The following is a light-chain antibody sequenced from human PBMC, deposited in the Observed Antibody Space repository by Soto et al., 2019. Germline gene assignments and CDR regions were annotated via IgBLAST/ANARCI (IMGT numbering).Light chain of an antibody. CDR2: GAS. J-gene: IGKJ1*01. V-gene: IGKV3-20*01. CDR1: QSVSSNY. Sequence: EIVLTQSPGTLSLSPGERATLSCRASQSVSSNYLAWYQQKPGQAPRLLIYGASSRATGIPDRFSGSESGTDFTLTISTLEPDDFAVYFCQQYGSSPWTFGQGTKVEIK. CDR3: QQYGSSPWT.